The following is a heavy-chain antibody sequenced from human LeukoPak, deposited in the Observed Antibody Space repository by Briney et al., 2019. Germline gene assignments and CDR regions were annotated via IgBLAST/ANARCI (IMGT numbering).Heavy chain of an antibody. CDR2: INPSGGST. CDR3: ARDRDGSYYFDY. V-gene: IGHV1-46*01. D-gene: IGHD1-26*01. CDR1: GFTFSSYG. J-gene: IGHJ4*02. Sequence: GGSLRLSCAASGFTFSSYGMHWVRQAPGQGLEWMGIINPSGGSTSYAQKFQGRVTMTRDTSTSTVYMELSSLRSEDTAVYYCARDRDGSYYFDYWGQGTLVTVSS.